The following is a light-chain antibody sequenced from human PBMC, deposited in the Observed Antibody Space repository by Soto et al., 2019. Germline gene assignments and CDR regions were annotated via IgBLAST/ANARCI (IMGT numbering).Light chain of an antibody. CDR3: QQYGSSPLYT. CDR1: QSVSSSY. Sequence: EIVLTQSPGTLSLSPGERATLSCRASQSVSSSYLAWYQQKPGQAPRLLIYGASSRATGIPDRFSGSGSGTDFTLTISRLGPEDVTVYYCQQYGSSPLYTFGQGTKLEIK. V-gene: IGKV3-20*01. CDR2: GAS. J-gene: IGKJ2*01.